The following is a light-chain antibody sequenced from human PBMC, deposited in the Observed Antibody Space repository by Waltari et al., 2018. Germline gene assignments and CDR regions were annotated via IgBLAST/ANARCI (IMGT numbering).Light chain of an antibody. V-gene: IGKV3-11*01. J-gene: IGKJ1*01. CDR1: QSVSNY. CDR2: DAS. Sequence: EIVLTQSPATLSLSPGERANLSCRASQSVSNYLTWLQQKPGQAPRLLIYDASNRATGILAMFSGSVSGTDFTLTISSLAPEDCAVYYCQQRSNWPPWTFGQGTKVEIK. CDR3: QQRSNWPPWT.